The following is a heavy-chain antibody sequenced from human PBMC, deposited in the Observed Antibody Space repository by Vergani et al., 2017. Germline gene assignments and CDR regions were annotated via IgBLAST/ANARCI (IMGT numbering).Heavy chain of an antibody. V-gene: IGHV3-53*02. CDR2: SYSGGST. CDR3: ARDYYDSPWFDP. J-gene: IGHJ5*02. CDR1: GFTVSSNY. Sequence: EVQLVETGGGLIQPGGSLRLSCAASGFTVSSNYMSWVRQAPGKGLEWVSVSYSGGSTYYADSVKGRFTISRDNSKNTLYLQMNSLRAEDTAVYYCARDYYDSPWFDPWGQGTLVTVSS. D-gene: IGHD3-22*01.